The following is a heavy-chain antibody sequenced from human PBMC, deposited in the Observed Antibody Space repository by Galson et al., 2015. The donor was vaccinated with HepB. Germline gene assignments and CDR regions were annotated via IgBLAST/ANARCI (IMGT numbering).Heavy chain of an antibody. D-gene: IGHD2-2*01. CDR1: GFIFSSQS. CDR3: ARDACLGSCSSRTCATLDC. V-gene: IGHV3-21*01. J-gene: IGHJ4*02. Sequence: SLRLSCAASGFIFSSQSMTWVRQAPGKGLEWVSFITTSGSHVFYADSVKGRFTISRDNAENSLYLQMNNLRAEDTAVYYCARDACLGSCSSRTCATLDCWCQGTLVTVSS. CDR2: ITTSGSHV.